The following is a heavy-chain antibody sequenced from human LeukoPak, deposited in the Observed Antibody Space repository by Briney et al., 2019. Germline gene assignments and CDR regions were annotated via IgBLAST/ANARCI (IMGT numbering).Heavy chain of an antibody. V-gene: IGHV4-59*01. D-gene: IGHD3-9*01. J-gene: IGHJ3*02. Sequence: PSETLSLTCTVSGGSISSYYWSWIRQPPGKGLEWIGYIYYSGSTNYNPSLKSRVTISVDPSKNQFSLKLSSVTAADTAVYYCARDLQHYDILTGYSPGAFDIWGQGTMVTVSS. CDR1: GGSISSYY. CDR3: ARDLQHYDILTGYSPGAFDI. CDR2: IYYSGST.